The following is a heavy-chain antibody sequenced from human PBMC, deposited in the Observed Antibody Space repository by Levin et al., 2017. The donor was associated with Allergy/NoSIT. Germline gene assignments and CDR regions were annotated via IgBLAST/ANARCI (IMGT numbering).Heavy chain of an antibody. CDR2: IKSKTDGGTT. V-gene: IGHV3-15*01. J-gene: IGHJ4*02. Sequence: GGSLRLSCAASGFTFSNAWMSWVRQAPGKGLEWVGRIKSKTDGGTTDYAAPVKGRFTISRDDSKNTLYLQMNSLKTEDTAVYYCTTDPYIVLGPYYFDYWGQGTLVTVSS. D-gene: IGHD3-16*02. CDR3: TTDPYIVLGPYYFDY. CDR1: GFTFSNAW.